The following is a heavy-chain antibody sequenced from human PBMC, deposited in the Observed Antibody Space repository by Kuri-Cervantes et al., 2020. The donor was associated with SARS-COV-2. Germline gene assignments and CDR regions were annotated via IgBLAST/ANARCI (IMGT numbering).Heavy chain of an antibody. CDR1: GYTFTSYA. Sequence: ASVKVSCKASGYTFTSYAMHWVRQAPGQRLEWMGWINAGNGNTKYSQKFQGRVTITRDTSASTAYMELSSLRAEDTAVYYCARERSEVRGVMPEARGGPDAYDIWGHGTMVTVSS. CDR2: INAGNGNT. V-gene: IGHV1-3*01. D-gene: IGHD3-10*01. J-gene: IGHJ3*02. CDR3: ARERSEVRGVMPEARGGPDAYDI.